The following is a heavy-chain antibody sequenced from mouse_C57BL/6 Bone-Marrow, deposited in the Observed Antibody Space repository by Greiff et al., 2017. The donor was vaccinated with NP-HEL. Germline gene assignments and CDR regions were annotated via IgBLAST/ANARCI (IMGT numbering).Heavy chain of an antibody. CDR2: INPGSGGT. J-gene: IGHJ4*01. CDR3: ARRGLRRAMDY. V-gene: IGHV1-54*01. D-gene: IGHD2-4*01. CDR1: GYAFTNYL. Sequence: QVQLQQSGAELVRPGTSVKVSCKASGYAFTNYLIEWVKQRPGQGLEWIGVINPGSGGTNYNEKFKGKATLTADKSSSTAYMQLSSLTSEDSAVYFCARRGLRRAMDYWGQGTSVTVSS.